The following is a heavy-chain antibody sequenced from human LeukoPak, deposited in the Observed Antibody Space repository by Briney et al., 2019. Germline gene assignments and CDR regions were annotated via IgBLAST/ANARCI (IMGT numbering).Heavy chain of an antibody. CDR1: GGSISSGSYY. D-gene: IGHD2-15*01. CDR3: ARVGGNFDY. CDR2: IYTSGST. V-gene: IGHV4-61*02. Sequence: SETLSLTCTVSGGSISSGSYYWSWIRQPAGKGLEWIGRIYTSGSTNYNPFLKSRVTISVDTSKNQFSLKLSSVTAADTAVYYCARVGGNFDYWGQGTLVTVSS. J-gene: IGHJ4*02.